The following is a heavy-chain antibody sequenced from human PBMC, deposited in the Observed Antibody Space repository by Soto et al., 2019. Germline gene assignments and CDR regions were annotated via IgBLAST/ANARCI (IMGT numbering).Heavy chain of an antibody. CDR3: AREQCITTTSCYGDY. CDR2: ISAYNGYT. CDR1: GYTFTSYG. V-gene: IGHV1-18*04. J-gene: IGHJ4*02. Sequence: QVQLVQSGAEVKKPGASVKVSCKASGYTFTSYGISWVRQAPGQGLEYMGWISAYNGYTNYAQNLQGRVTMTTDKSTSTAYMELRSLRSDDTDVYYCAREQCITTTSCYGDYWGQGTLVTVSS. D-gene: IGHD2-2*01.